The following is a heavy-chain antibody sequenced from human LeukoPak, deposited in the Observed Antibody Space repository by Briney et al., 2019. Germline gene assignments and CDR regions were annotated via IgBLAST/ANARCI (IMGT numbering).Heavy chain of an antibody. CDR3: ARGQGHGFDI. Sequence: GGSLRLSCAASGFTFSSYWMHWVRQAPGKGLVWVSGINNDGSSTKYADSVKGRFTISRDNAKNTLYVQVNSLRVDDTAVYYCARGQGHGFDIWGQGTMVTVSS. CDR1: GFTFSSYW. CDR2: INNDGSST. J-gene: IGHJ3*02. V-gene: IGHV3-74*01.